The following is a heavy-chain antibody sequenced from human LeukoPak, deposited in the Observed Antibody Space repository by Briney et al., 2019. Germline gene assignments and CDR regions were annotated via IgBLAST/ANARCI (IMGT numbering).Heavy chain of an antibody. CDR3: ASSSPLEYYYYGMDV. J-gene: IGHJ6*02. Sequence: TLSLTCTVSGGSISSGSYYWSWIRQPAGKGLEWIGRIYTSGSTNYNPSLKSRVTISVDTSKNQFSLKLSSVTTADTAVYYCASSSPLEYYYYGMDVSGQGTTVTVSS. D-gene: IGHD6-6*01. CDR2: IYTSGST. V-gene: IGHV4-61*02. CDR1: GGSISSGSYY.